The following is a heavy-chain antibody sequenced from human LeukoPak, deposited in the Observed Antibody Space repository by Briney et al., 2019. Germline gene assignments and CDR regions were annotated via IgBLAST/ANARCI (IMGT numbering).Heavy chain of an antibody. V-gene: IGHV4-39*07. Sequence: SETLSLTCTVSGGSISSGSYYWGWIRQPPGKGLEWIGSIYYSGSTYYNPSLKSRVTISVDTSKSQFSLKLSSVTAADTAVYYCASETISGSAFDIWGQGTMVTVSS. CDR1: GGSISSGSYY. CDR3: ASETISGSAFDI. D-gene: IGHD3-10*01. J-gene: IGHJ3*02. CDR2: IYYSGST.